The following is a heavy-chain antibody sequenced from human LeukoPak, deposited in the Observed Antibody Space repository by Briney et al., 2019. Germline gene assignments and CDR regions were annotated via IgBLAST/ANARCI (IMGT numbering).Heavy chain of an antibody. Sequence: GGSLRLSCAASGFNLRTYGMHWVRQAPGKGLEWVALSWYDGSTKYYADSVKGRFSIPRDNSKNTVYLQMDGLRAEDTAVYYCARDTTLVTLYYFDSWGQGTLVTVSS. CDR3: ARDTTLVTLYYFDS. V-gene: IGHV3-33*01. D-gene: IGHD2-21*02. CDR2: SWYDGSTK. CDR1: GFNLRTYG. J-gene: IGHJ4*02.